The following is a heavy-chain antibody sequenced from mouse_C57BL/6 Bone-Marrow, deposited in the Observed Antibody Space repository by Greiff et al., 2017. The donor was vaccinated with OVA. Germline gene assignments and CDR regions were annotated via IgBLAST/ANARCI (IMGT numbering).Heavy chain of an antibody. CDR2: ISGGGGNT. CDR1: GFTFSSYT. D-gene: IGHD2-4*01. Sequence: EVQGVESGGGLVKPGGSLKLSCAASGFTFSSYTMSWVRQTPEKRLEWVATISGGGGNTYYPDSVKGRFTISRDNAKNTLYLQMSSLRSEDTALYYCARHIGYDYDNGGLAYWGQGTLVTVSA. V-gene: IGHV5-9*01. CDR3: ARHIGYDYDNGGLAY. J-gene: IGHJ3*01.